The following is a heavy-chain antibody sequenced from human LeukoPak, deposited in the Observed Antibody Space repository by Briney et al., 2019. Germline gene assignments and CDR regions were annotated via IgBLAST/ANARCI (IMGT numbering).Heavy chain of an antibody. CDR1: GGSISSSSYY. D-gene: IGHD3-22*01. J-gene: IGHJ3*02. V-gene: IGHV4-39*07. CDR3: ALSSGYYGDAFDI. Sequence: SETLSLTCTVSGGSISSSSYYWGWIRQPPGKGLEWIGSIYYSGSTYYNSSLKSRVTISVDTSKNQFSLKLSSVTAADTAVYYCALSSGYYGDAFDIWGQGTMVTVSS. CDR2: IYYSGST.